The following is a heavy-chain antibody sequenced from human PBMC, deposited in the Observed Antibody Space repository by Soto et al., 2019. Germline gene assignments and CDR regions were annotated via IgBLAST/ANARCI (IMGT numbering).Heavy chain of an antibody. CDR2: IYSGGST. CDR3: ARVVAATEDDAFDI. D-gene: IGHD2-15*01. V-gene: IGHV3-53*04. Sequence: PWGSLRLSCAASGFTVSSNYMSWVRQAPGKGLEWVSVIYSGGSTYYADSVKGRFTISRHNSKNTLYLQMNSLRAEDTAVYYCARVVAATEDDAFDIWGQGTMVTVSS. J-gene: IGHJ3*02. CDR1: GFTVSSNY.